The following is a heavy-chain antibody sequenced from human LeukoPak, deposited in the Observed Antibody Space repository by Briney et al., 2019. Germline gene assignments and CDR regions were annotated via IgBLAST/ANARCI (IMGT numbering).Heavy chain of an antibody. CDR3: ASSYGDYFDY. V-gene: IGHV3-23*01. J-gene: IGHJ4*02. CDR2: ISTNGGTT. D-gene: IGHD4-17*01. Sequence: GGSLRLSCAASGFTFSSFGMSWVRQAPGKGLEWVSTISTNGGTTYYGDSVKGRFTISRDNSKNTLYLQMNSLRAEDTAVYYCASSYGDYFDYWGQGTLVTVSS. CDR1: GFTFSSFG.